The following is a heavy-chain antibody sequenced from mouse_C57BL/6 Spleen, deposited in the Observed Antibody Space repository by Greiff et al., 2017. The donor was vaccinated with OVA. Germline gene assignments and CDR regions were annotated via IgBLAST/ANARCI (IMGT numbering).Heavy chain of an antibody. CDR2: IHPSDSDT. Sequence: QVHVKQPGAELVKPGASVKVSCKASGYTFTSYWMHWVKQRPGQGLEWIGRIHPSDSDTNYNQKFKGKATLTVDKSSSTAYMQLSSLTSEDSAVYYCEIYNYYGSSYEAYWGQGTLVTVSA. CDR1: GYTFTSYW. D-gene: IGHD1-1*01. V-gene: IGHV1-74*01. CDR3: EIYNYYGSSYEAY. J-gene: IGHJ3*01.